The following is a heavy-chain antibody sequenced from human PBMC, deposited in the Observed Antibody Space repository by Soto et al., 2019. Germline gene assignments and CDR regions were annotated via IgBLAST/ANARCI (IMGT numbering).Heavy chain of an antibody. CDR1: GGSFSGYY. D-gene: IGHD2-2*01. Sequence: QVQLQQWGAGLLKPSETLSLTCSVYGGSFSGYYWSWIRQPPGKGREWIGEINHSGSTNYNPSLKSRVTISVDTSKNQFSLKLSSVTAADTAVYYCARGPVTRPEYFQHWGQGTLVTVSS. CDR3: ARGPVTRPEYFQH. CDR2: INHSGST. V-gene: IGHV4-34*01. J-gene: IGHJ1*01.